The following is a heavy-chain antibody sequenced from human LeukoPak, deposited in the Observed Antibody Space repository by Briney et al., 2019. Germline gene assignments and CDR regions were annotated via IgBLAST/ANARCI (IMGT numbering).Heavy chain of an antibody. J-gene: IGHJ4*02. V-gene: IGHV3-11*01. CDR2: ISSSGSTI. Sequence: PGGSLRLSCAASEFTFSDYYMTWIRQAPGKGLEWVSYISSSGSTIYYADSVKGRFTISRDNAKNSLYLQMNSLRAEDTAMYYCARDLGYCTSTSCPPDYWGQGTLVTVSS. CDR3: ARDLGYCTSTSCPPDY. CDR1: EFTFSDYY. D-gene: IGHD2-2*01.